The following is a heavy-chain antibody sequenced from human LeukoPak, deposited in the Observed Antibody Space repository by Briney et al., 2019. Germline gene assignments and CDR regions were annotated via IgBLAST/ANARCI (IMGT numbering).Heavy chain of an antibody. J-gene: IGHJ4*02. CDR3: AKDPGQAYGGAFDY. CDR1: GFAFSSYA. CDR2: ISGSGGST. V-gene: IGHV3-23*01. D-gene: IGHD4-23*01. Sequence: GGSLTLSCAASGFAFSSYAMSWVRQPPGKGLEWVSAISGSGGSTSYADSVKGRFTISRDNSKSTLYLQMNSLRAEDTAVYYCAKDPGQAYGGAFDYWGQGTLVTVSS.